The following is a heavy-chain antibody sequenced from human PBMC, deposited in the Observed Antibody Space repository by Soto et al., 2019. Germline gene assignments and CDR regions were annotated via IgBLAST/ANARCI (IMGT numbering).Heavy chain of an antibody. D-gene: IGHD3-22*01. CDR1: GGSVSSGSYY. CDR3: ARLNYYDSTGYFDY. V-gene: IGHV4-61*01. J-gene: IGHJ4*02. Sequence: PSETLSLTCTVSGGSVSSGSYYWSWIRQPPGKGLEWIGYIYYSGSTNYNPSLKSRVTISVDTSKNRFSLKLSSVTAADTAVYYCARLNYYDSTGYFDYWGQGTLVTVSS. CDR2: IYYSGST.